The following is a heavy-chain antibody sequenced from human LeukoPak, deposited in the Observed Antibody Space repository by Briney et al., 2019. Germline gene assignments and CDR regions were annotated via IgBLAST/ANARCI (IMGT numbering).Heavy chain of an antibody. J-gene: IGHJ4*02. CDR3: ARDRIAVAGPDYFDY. CDR1: GFTFSSYS. V-gene: IGHV3-48*01. Sequence: GGSLRLSCAASGFTFSSYSMNWVRQAPGKGLEWVSYISSSSSTIYYADSVKGRLTISRDNAKNSLYLQMNSLRAEDTAVYYCARDRIAVAGPDYFDYWGQGTLVTVSS. CDR2: ISSSSSTI. D-gene: IGHD6-19*01.